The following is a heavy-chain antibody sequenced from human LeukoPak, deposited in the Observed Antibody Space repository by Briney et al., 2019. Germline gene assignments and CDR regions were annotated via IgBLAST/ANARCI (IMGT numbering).Heavy chain of an antibody. CDR2: IIPIFGSA. CDR1: GGPFSSYA. J-gene: IGHJ5*02. CDR3: ARSIYTGGSYYNWFDP. Sequence: SVKVSCKASGGPFSSYAISWVRQAPGQGLEWMGGIIPIFGSANYAQKFQGRVTITADESTSTAYMELSSLRSEDTAVYYCARSIYTGGSYYNWFDPWGQGTLVTVSS. V-gene: IGHV1-69*13. D-gene: IGHD1-26*01.